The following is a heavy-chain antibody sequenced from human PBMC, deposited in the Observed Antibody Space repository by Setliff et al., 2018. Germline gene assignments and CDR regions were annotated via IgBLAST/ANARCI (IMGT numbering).Heavy chain of an antibody. CDR2: ISSDGNIK. Sequence: PGGSLRLSCAASGFTFNGYAMNWVRQVPGKGLEWVAVISSDGNIKFHAESVKGRFTISRDNSKNTQYLQMHSLRVEDTAVYYCFGAGTCSYWGQGTLVTVSS. D-gene: IGHD3-10*01. CDR1: GFTFNGYA. V-gene: IGHV3-30-3*01. CDR3: FGAGTCSY. J-gene: IGHJ4*02.